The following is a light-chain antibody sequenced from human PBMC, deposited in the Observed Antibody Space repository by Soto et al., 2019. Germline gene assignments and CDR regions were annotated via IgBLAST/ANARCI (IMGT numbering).Light chain of an antibody. Sequence: EIVLTQSPGTLSLSPGERATLSCRASQSVTSNYLAWYQQKPGQAPRLLIYGGSTRPAGVPDRFSGSGSGTDFTLTITRVEPEDFAVYYCQQYGRSPLMHTFGQGTKLGVK. V-gene: IGKV3-20*01. CDR1: QSVTSNY. CDR2: GGS. J-gene: IGKJ2*01. CDR3: QQYGRSPLMHT.